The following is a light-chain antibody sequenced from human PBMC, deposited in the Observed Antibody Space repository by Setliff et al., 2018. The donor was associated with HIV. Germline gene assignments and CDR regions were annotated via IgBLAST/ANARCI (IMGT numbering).Light chain of an antibody. V-gene: IGLV2-14*01. CDR3: CSYTSSTTLV. CDR2: EVG. Sequence: QSALTQPASVSGSPGQSITISCTGTSSDVGGYDYVSWYQQHPGKVPKLMLYEVGNRPSGVSNRFSGSKSGNTASLTISWLQAEDEADYYCCSYTSSTTLVFGTGTKVTVL. J-gene: IGLJ1*01. CDR1: SSDVGGYDY.